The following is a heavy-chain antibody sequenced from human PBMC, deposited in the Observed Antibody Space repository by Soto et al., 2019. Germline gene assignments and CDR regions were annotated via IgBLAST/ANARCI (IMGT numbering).Heavy chain of an antibody. V-gene: IGHV3-7*05. CDR2: IKQEGSEK. CDR3: AREDRMSSSSWAFDY. Sequence: GGSLRLSCAASGFTFSSYWISWVRQARGKGLEWVANIKQEGSEKYYVDSVKGRFTISRDNAKNSLYLQMNSLRTEDTAVYYCAREDRMSSSSWAFDYWGQGTLVTVSS. D-gene: IGHD6-13*01. J-gene: IGHJ4*02. CDR1: GFTFSSYW.